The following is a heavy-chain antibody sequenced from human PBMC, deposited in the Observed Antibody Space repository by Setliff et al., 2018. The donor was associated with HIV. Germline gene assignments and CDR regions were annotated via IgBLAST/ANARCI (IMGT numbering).Heavy chain of an antibody. V-gene: IGHV7-4-1*02. J-gene: IGHJ5*02. CDR1: GYTFINYA. CDR3: ARALYGDYGGDINWIDP. CDR2: INTNAGSP. D-gene: IGHD4-17*01. Sequence: ASVKVSCKASGYTFINYAMNWVRQAPGQRLEWMGWINTNAGSPTYAQAFTGRFVFSVDTSVTTAYLQISSLKAEDTAVYYCARALYGDYGGDINWIDPWGQGTLVTVSS.